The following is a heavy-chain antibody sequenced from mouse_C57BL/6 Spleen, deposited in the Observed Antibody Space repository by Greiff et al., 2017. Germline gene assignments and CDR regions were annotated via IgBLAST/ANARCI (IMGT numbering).Heavy chain of an antibody. V-gene: IGHV3-1*01. Sequence: QSGPGMVKPSQSLSLTCTVTGYSITSGYDWHWIRHFPGNKLEWMGYISYSGSTNYNPSLKSRISITHDTSKNHFFLKLNSVTTEDTATYYCARGGDYDKGAGFAYWGQGTLVTVSA. CDR2: ISYSGST. D-gene: IGHD2-4*01. J-gene: IGHJ3*01. CDR1: GYSITSGYD. CDR3: ARGGDYDKGAGFAY.